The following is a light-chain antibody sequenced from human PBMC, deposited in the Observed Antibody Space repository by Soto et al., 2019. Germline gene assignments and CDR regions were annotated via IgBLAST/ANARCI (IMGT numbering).Light chain of an antibody. Sequence: QSALTQPASVSGSPGQSITISCSGTSSDVGGYNYVSWYQQHPGKAPKLMIYDVSNRPSGVSNRFSGSKSGNTASLTISGLQAEDEADYCCSSYTSSSTHVVFGGGTKLNVL. CDR1: SSDVGGYNY. CDR2: DVS. V-gene: IGLV2-14*03. J-gene: IGLJ2*01. CDR3: SSYTSSSTHVV.